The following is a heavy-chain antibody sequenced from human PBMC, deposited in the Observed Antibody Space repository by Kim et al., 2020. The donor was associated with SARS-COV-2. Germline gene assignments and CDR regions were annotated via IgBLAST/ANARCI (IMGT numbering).Heavy chain of an antibody. CDR1: GGSISSGSYY. D-gene: IGHD3-22*01. V-gene: IGHV4-61*02. Sequence: SETLSLTCTVSGGSISSGSYYWSWIRQPAGKGLEWIGRIYTSGSTNYNPSLKSRVTISVDTSKNQFSLKLSSVTAADTAVYYCARDLGAYYDSSGYPRWYFDLWGRGTLVTVSS. J-gene: IGHJ2*01. CDR3: ARDLGAYYDSSGYPRWYFDL. CDR2: IYTSGST.